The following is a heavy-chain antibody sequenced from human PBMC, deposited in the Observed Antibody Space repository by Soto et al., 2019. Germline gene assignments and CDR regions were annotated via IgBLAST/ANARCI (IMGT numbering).Heavy chain of an antibody. CDR1: GFTFSSYA. Sequence: LRLSCAASGFTFSSYAMSWVRHAPVKGLEWVSAISGSGGSTYYADSVKGRFTISRDNSKNTLYLQMNSLRAEDTAVYYCAKELPYYYDSSGSRAPFDYWGQGTLVTVSS. CDR3: AKELPYYYDSSGSRAPFDY. CDR2: ISGSGGST. J-gene: IGHJ4*02. D-gene: IGHD3-22*01. V-gene: IGHV3-23*01.